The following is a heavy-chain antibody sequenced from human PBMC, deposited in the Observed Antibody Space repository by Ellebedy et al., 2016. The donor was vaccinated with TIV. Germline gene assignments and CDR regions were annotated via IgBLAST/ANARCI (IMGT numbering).Heavy chain of an antibody. CDR2: IYPGDSDT. V-gene: IGHV5-51*01. D-gene: IGHD2-15*01. Sequence: GGSLRLSCKGSGYSFTYNWIGWVRQMPGKGLEWMGIIYPGDSDTRYSPSFQGQVTISADKSISTTYLQWSSLKASDTAMYYCARHPDSLLDYWGQGTLVTVSS. CDR3: ARHPDSLLDY. J-gene: IGHJ4*02. CDR1: GYSFTYNW.